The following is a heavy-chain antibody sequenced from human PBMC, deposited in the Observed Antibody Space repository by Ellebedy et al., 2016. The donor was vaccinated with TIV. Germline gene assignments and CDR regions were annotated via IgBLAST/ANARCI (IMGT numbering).Heavy chain of an antibody. CDR1: GFTFSRHW. Sequence: GESLKISCAASGFTFSRHWMHWIRQAPGKGLVWLSRINGDGGFTSHADFVKGRFTISRDNAKNTLYLQMDSLRAEDTAVYYCAKLAGVHSWYFDYWGQGTLVTVSS. J-gene: IGHJ4*02. V-gene: IGHV3-74*01. D-gene: IGHD2-8*02. CDR3: AKLAGVHSWYFDY. CDR2: INGDGGFT.